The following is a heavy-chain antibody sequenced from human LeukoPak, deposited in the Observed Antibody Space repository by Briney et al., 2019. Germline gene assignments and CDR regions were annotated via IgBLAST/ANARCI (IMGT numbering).Heavy chain of an antibody. CDR2: IDQDGSGE. CDR1: GFTFSDHY. D-gene: IGHD1-26*01. V-gene: IGHV3-7*01. Sequence: GGSLRLSCAASGFTFSDHYMDWVRQAPGKGLEWVANIDQDGSGEYYVDSVKGRFTVSRDNAQNSLYLQMNSLRAEDTAVYYCARDGIVGASDYWGQGTLVTVSS. J-gene: IGHJ4*02. CDR3: ARDGIVGASDY.